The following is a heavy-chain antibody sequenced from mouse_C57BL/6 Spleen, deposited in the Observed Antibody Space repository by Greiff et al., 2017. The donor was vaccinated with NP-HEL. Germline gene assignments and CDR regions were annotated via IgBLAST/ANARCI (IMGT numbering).Heavy chain of an antibody. Sequence: EVMLVESGGGLVKPGGSLKLSCAASGFTFSDYGMHWVRQAPEKGLEWVAYISSGSRTIYYADTVKGRFTISRDNAKNTLFLQMTSLRSEDTAMYYCAREGITTVVATPHAMDYWGQGTSVTVSS. CDR2: ISSGSRTI. J-gene: IGHJ4*01. V-gene: IGHV5-17*01. CDR3: AREGITTVVATPHAMDY. CDR1: GFTFSDYG. D-gene: IGHD1-1*01.